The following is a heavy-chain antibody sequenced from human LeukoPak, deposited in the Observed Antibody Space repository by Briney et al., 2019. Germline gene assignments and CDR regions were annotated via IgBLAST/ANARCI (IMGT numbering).Heavy chain of an antibody. J-gene: IGHJ6*03. D-gene: IGHD5-12*01. V-gene: IGHV4-39*01. CDR3: VWLGYHYYYMDV. Sequence: SETLSLTCTVSGGSISSSSYYWGWIRQPPGKGLEWIGSIYYSGSTYYNPSLKSRVTISVDTSKNQFSLKLSSVTAADTAVYYCVWLGYHYYYMDVWGKGTTVTVSS. CDR1: GGSISSSSYY. CDR2: IYYSGST.